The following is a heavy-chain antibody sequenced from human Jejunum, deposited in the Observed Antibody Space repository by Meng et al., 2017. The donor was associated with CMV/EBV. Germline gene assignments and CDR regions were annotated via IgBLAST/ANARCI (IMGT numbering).Heavy chain of an antibody. V-gene: IGHV3-74*01. CDR1: GFAFSGYW. J-gene: IGHJ4*02. D-gene: IGHD6-13*01. CDR3: ASSIEATGDH. Sequence: SCAASGFAFSGYWMHWVRQAPGKGLVWVLRINSDGSTTNYADSVKGRFTISRDNAKNTLYLQMNSLRAEDTAVYYCASSIEATGDHWGQGTLVTVSS. CDR2: INSDGSTT.